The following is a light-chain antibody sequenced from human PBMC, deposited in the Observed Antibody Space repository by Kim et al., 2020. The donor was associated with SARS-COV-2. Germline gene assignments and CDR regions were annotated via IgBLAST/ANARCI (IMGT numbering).Light chain of an antibody. J-gene: IGKJ1*01. Sequence: APGERATLSCRASQSVSSSYLAWYRQRPGQSPSLLIYGASRRATGIPDRISGSESGTDFTLTITRLEPEDFAVYYCQQYGSSPWTFGQGTQVDIK. CDR3: QQYGSSPWT. CDR1: QSVSSSY. CDR2: GAS. V-gene: IGKV3-20*01.